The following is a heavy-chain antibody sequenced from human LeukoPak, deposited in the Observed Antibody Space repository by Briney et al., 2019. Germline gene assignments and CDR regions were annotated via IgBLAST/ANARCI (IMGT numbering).Heavy chain of an antibody. D-gene: IGHD3-9*01. CDR3: SRMLTGLDY. J-gene: IGHJ4*02. CDR2: INPSGGST. Sequence: ASVKVSCKASGYTFTSYYMHWVRQAPGQGLEWMGIINPSGGSTSYAQKFQGRVTMTRDTSTSTAYMELSSLRSDDTAVYFRSRMLTGLDYWGRGTLVSVSS. CDR1: GYTFTSYY. V-gene: IGHV1-46*01.